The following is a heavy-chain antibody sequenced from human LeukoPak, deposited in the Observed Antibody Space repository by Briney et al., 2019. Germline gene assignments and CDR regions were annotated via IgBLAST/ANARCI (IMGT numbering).Heavy chain of an antibody. D-gene: IGHD6-13*01. Sequence: ASVKVSCKASGYTFTTYAIHWVRQAPGQRLEWLGWINTGNGDTRYSQTFQGRVTITRDTSASTAYMELSSLRPEDTAMYYCARMAPGIAAAGSDYWGQGTLVTVSS. CDR2: INTGNGDT. CDR1: GYTFTTYA. V-gene: IGHV1-3*04. J-gene: IGHJ4*02. CDR3: ARMAPGIAAAGSDY.